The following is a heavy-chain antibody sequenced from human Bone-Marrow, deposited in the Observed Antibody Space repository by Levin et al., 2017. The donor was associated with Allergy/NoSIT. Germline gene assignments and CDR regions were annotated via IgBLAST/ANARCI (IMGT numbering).Heavy chain of an antibody. Sequence: ASVKVSCKASGYTFSSYVISWVRQVPGQGLEWMGWSSAYNGRTKYVQKFEDRVKMTTDRSTSTAYMELRSLGSGDTAVYYCARDHDDTLPQRLHFDSSGQGTLVTVSS. CDR2: SSAYNGRT. J-gene: IGHJ4*02. D-gene: IGHD5-18*01. V-gene: IGHV1-18*01. CDR3: ARDHDDTLPQRLHFDS. CDR1: GYTFSSYV.